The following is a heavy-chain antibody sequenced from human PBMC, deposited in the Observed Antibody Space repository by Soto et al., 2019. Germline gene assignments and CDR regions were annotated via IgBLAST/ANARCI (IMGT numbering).Heavy chain of an antibody. D-gene: IGHD6-6*01. Sequence: PGESLKISCKGPGYSFTSYWIGWVRQMPGKGLEWVGIIYPGDSDTRYSPSFQGQVTISADKSISTAYLQWSSLKASDTAMYYCARLDRSSSYYYGMDVWGQGTTVTVYS. CDR3: ARLDRSSSYYYGMDV. J-gene: IGHJ6*02. CDR2: IYPGDSDT. V-gene: IGHV5-51*01. CDR1: GYSFTSYW.